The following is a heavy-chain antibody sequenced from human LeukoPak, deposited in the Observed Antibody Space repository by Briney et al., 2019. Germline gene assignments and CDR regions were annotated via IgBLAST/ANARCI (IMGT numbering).Heavy chain of an antibody. V-gene: IGHV4-34*01. Sequence: SETVSLTCAVYGGSFNDYYWGWIRQPPGKGLEWIGEINHSGSTNYNPSLKSRVTISVDTSKNQFSLKLSSVTAADTAVYYCARGRSSSSWYITPKSLFGYWGKGTLVTVSS. CDR1: GGSFNDYY. CDR2: INHSGST. J-gene: IGHJ4*02. CDR3: ARGRSSSSWYITPKSLFGY. D-gene: IGHD6-13*01.